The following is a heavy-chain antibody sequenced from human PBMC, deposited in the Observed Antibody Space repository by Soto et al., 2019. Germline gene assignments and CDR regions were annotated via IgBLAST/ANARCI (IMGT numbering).Heavy chain of an antibody. J-gene: IGHJ5*02. D-gene: IGHD3-10*01. CDR1: GGSISSGGYY. V-gene: IGHV4-31*03. Sequence: QVQLQESGPGLVKPSQTLSLTCTVSGGSISSGGYYWSWIRQHPGKGLEWIGYIYYSGSTYYNPSLKSRVSRSVDTAKNQFSLKLSSVTAADTAVYYCARGLVSMVRGVIVPWKFDPWGQGTLVTVSS. CDR3: ARGLVSMVRGVIVPWKFDP. CDR2: IYYSGST.